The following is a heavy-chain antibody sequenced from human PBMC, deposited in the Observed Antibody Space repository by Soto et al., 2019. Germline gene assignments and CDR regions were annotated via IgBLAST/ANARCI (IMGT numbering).Heavy chain of an antibody. J-gene: IGHJ5*01. D-gene: IGHD4-4*01. V-gene: IGHV5-51*01. CDR1: GYTFTNYW. CDR3: ARLVSLLQPIDS. Sequence: GESLKIFCQTPGYTFTNYWIGWVRQMPGGGLEWLGLIFPRDFDVRYSPSFEGQVTISADRSTATAFLQRRSLEASDSALYFCARLVSLLQPIDSWGQGTPVTV. CDR2: IFPRDFDV.